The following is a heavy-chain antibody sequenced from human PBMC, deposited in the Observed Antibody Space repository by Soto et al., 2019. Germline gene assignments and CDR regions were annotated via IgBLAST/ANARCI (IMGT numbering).Heavy chain of an antibody. CDR1: GGSFSGYY. Sequence: QVQLQQWGAGLLKPSETLSLTCAVYGGSFSGYYWSWIRQPPGKGLEWVGEINHSGNTNYNPSLKTRVPTSVDTSKNQCSLKLSSVTAAATAVYYCARHTYDGSGYYYYYYGMDVWGQGTTVTVSS. CDR3: ARHTYDGSGYYYYYYGMDV. V-gene: IGHV4-34*01. CDR2: INHSGNT. D-gene: IGHD3-22*01. J-gene: IGHJ6*02.